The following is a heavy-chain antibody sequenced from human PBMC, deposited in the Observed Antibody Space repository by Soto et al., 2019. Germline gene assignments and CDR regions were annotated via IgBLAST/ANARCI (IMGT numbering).Heavy chain of an antibody. J-gene: IGHJ4*02. Sequence: EVQLLESGGDKVQPGGSLRLSCTASGLTISTSTMSWVRQAPGKGLEWLAEISSTSDSTDYADSVKGRFSISRDSSKNTLYLQMNTLRDDDTAEYYCAGNWRWGQGTLVTVSS. CDR3: AGNWR. CDR2: ISSTSDST. CDR1: GLTISTST. V-gene: IGHV3-23*01.